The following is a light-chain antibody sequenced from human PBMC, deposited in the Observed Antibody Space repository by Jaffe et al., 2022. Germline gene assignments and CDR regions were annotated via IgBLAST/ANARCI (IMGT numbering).Light chain of an antibody. J-gene: IGKJ3*01. CDR1: QGISSY. CDR3: QQLNSYPSKEVT. Sequence: DIQLTQSPSFLSASVGDRVTITCRASQGISSYLAWYQQKPGKAPKLLIYAASTLQSGVPSRFSGSGSGTEFTLTISSLQPEDFATYYCQQLNSYPSKEVTFGPGTKVDIK. V-gene: IGKV1-9*01. CDR2: AAS.